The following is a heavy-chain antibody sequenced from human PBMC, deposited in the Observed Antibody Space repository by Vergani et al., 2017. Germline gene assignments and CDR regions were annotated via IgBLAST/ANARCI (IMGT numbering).Heavy chain of an antibody. V-gene: IGHV4-39*01. Sequence: QVQLQESGPRLVKPSETLSLTCSVPGVSIISSSYYWVWVRQPPGKGLEWVGNIYYNGGTDYNPSLKSRVTISVDTSKNQFSLKLNSVTAADTAVYYCARHVSHTAGDYWGQGTLVTVSS. CDR1: GVSIISSSYY. CDR2: IYYNGGT. D-gene: IGHD5-18*01. CDR3: ARHVSHTAGDY. J-gene: IGHJ4*02.